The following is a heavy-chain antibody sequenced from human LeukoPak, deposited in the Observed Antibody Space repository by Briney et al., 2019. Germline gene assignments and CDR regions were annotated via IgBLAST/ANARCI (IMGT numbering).Heavy chain of an antibody. D-gene: IGHD6-13*01. CDR3: ARDKQQLGIFDY. CDR2: INPSGGST. V-gene: IGHV1-46*01. J-gene: IGHJ4*02. Sequence: ASVKVSCKASGYTFTSYGISWVRQAPGQGLEWMGIINPSGGSTSYAQKFQGRVTMTRDMSTSTVYMELSSLRSEDTAVYYCARDKQQLGIFDYWGQGTLVTVSS. CDR1: GYTFTSYG.